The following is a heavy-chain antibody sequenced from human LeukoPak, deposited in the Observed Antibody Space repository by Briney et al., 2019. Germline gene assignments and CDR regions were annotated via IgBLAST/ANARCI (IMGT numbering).Heavy chain of an antibody. V-gene: IGHV1-24*01. D-gene: IGHD1-26*01. J-gene: IGHJ1*01. Sequence: ASVKVSCKVSGYTLTELSMHWVRQAPGKGLEWMGGFDPEDGETIYAQKFQGRVTMTEDTSTDTAYMELSSLGSEDTAVYYCATGGILRSFTPLFQHWGQGTLVTVSS. CDR3: ATGGILRSFTPLFQH. CDR2: FDPEDGET. CDR1: GYTLTELS.